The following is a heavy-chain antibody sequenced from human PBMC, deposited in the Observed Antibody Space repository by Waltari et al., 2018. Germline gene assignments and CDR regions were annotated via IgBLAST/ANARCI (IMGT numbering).Heavy chain of an antibody. D-gene: IGHD3-3*01. V-gene: IGHV4-38-2*01. J-gene: IGHJ4*02. CDR2: IYHSGST. Sequence: QVQLQESGPGLVKPSETLSLTCAVSGYSISRGYYWGWIRQPPGKGLEWIGSIYHSGSTYYNPSLKSRVTISVDTSKNQFSLKLSSVTAADTAVYYCASPIFGVVNTGGPFDYWGQGTLVTVSS. CDR3: ASPIFGVVNTGGPFDY. CDR1: GYSISRGYY.